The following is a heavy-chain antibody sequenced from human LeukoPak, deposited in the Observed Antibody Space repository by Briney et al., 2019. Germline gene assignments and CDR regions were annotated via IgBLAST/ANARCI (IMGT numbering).Heavy chain of an antibody. J-gene: IGHJ3*02. D-gene: IGHD5-18*01. CDR2: IYYSGST. CDR1: GGSISSSSYY. V-gene: IGHV4-39*07. Sequence: PSETLSLTCTVSGGSISSSSYYWGWIRQPPGKGLEWIGSIYYSGSTYYNPSLKSRVTISVDTSKNQFSLKLSSVTAADTAVYYCASHLSGTRGYSYGGNAFDIWGQGAMVTVSS. CDR3: ASHLSGTRGYSYGGNAFDI.